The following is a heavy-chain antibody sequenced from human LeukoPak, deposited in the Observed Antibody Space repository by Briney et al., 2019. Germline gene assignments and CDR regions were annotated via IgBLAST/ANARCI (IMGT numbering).Heavy chain of an antibody. CDR1: GFTFSTSW. J-gene: IGHJ1*01. V-gene: IGHV3-7*01. CDR2: INHDGRET. D-gene: IGHD6-19*01. CDR3: ARELVVGTAEYFQH. Sequence: GGSLRLSCAASGFTFSTSWMTWVRQTPGKWLEWVANINHDGRETYYVGSVKGRFTISRDNAKNSLYLQMNSLREEDTAIYYCARELVVGTAEYFQHWGQGTVVTVSS.